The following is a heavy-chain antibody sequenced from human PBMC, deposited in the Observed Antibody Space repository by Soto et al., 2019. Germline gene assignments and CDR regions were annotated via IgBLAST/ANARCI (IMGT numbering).Heavy chain of an antibody. CDR2: IIPIFGTA. J-gene: IGHJ6*02. D-gene: IGHD6-13*01. Sequence: QVQLVQSGAEVKKPGSSVKVSCKASGGTFSSYAISWVRQAPGQGLEWMGGIIPIFGTANYAQKFQGRVTITXXEXTXXAYMELSSLRSEDTAVYYCARDQQQLVGGYYGMDVWGQGTTVTVSS. CDR1: GGTFSSYA. V-gene: IGHV1-69*05. CDR3: ARDQQQLVGGYYGMDV.